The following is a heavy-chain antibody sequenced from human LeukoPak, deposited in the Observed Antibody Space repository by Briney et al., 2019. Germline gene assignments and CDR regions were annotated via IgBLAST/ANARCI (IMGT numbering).Heavy chain of an antibody. Sequence: PSETLSLTCTVSGGSISSYYWSWIRQPPGKGLEWIGYIYYSGSTSYNPSLKSRVSISLDTAKNQFSLKLSSVSAADTAVYYCARRTIGYYFDYWGQGTLVTVSS. D-gene: IGHD2/OR15-2a*01. J-gene: IGHJ4*02. CDR1: GGSISSYY. CDR3: ARRTIGYYFDY. CDR2: IYYSGST. V-gene: IGHV4-59*08.